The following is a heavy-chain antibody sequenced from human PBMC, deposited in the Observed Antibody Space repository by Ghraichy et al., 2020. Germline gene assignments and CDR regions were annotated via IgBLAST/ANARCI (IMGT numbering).Heavy chain of an antibody. V-gene: IGHV3-66*01. CDR1: GFTVSNNY. J-gene: IGHJ4*02. Sequence: GGSLRLSCAAFGFTVSNNYMSWVRQAPGKGLEWVSVIYSGGSIYYAESVKGRFSISRDNSKNTLYLQMNSLRAEDTAMYYCARTLGFFDYWGQGTLVTVSS. D-gene: IGHD7-27*01. CDR2: IYSGGSI. CDR3: ARTLGFFDY.